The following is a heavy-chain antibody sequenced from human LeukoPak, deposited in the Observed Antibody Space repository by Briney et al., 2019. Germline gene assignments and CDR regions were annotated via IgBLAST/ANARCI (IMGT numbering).Heavy chain of an antibody. CDR3: ARDGPSQSSGWYQNYYYYYGMDV. CDR1: GYTFTSYG. J-gene: IGHJ6*02. D-gene: IGHD6-19*01. Sequence: GASVKVSCKASGYTFTSYGISWVRQAPGQGLEWMGWISAYNGNTNYAQKLQGRVTMTTDTSTSTAYMELRSLRSDDTAVYYCARDGPSQSSGWYQNYYYYYGMDVWGQGTTVTVSS. V-gene: IGHV1-18*01. CDR2: ISAYNGNT.